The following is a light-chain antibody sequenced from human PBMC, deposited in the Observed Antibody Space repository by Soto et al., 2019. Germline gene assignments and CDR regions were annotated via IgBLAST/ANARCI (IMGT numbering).Light chain of an antibody. CDR3: QQYDSSPIT. V-gene: IGKV3-20*01. J-gene: IGKJ5*01. Sequence: EIVLTQSPGTLSLSPEERATLSCRASQSVSGSFLAWYQQKRGQAPRLLIYGASSRATGIPDRFSGSGSRTDFTLTTARLEPQDFAVYYCQQYDSSPITFGQGTRLEIK. CDR1: QSVSGSF. CDR2: GAS.